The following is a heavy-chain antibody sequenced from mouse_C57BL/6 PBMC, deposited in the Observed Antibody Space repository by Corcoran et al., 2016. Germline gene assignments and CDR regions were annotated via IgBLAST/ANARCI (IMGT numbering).Heavy chain of an antibody. CDR2: INPNNGGT. V-gene: IGHV1-26*01. D-gene: IGHD1-1*01. CDR1: GYTFTDYY. J-gene: IGHJ2*01. CDR3: ARHYYGSSYDC. Sequence: EVQLQQSGPELVKPGASVKISCKASGYTFTDYYMNWVKQSHGKSLEWIGDINPNNGGTSYNQKFKGKATLTVDKSSSTAYMELRSLTSEDSAVYYCARHYYGSSYDCWGQGTTLTVSS.